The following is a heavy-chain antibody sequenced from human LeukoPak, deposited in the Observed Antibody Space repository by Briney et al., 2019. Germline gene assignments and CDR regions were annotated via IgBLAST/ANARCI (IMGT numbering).Heavy chain of an antibody. J-gene: IGHJ4*02. Sequence: PSETLSLTCTVSGGSISSSSYYWGWIRQPPGKGLEWIGSIYYSGSAYYNPSLKSRVTISVDTSKNQFSLRLSSVTAADTAVYYCARRVGRDFDYWGQGTLVTVSS. CDR2: IYYSGSA. D-gene: IGHD1-26*01. CDR1: GGSISSSSYY. V-gene: IGHV4-39*01. CDR3: ARRVGRDFDY.